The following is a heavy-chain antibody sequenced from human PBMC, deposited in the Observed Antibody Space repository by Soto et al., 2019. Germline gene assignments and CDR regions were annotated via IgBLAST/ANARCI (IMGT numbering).Heavy chain of an antibody. J-gene: IGHJ4*02. CDR2: IKSKTDGGTV. CDR1: GFTFTSAC. D-gene: IGHD1-26*01. Sequence: EVQLVESGGGLVRPGESLRLSCAASGFTFTSACINWDRQAPGKGLEWAGRIKSKTDGGTVDYGAPVKGRFTISRDDSKNTAYLQMNRLRNEDTAVYYCTTAERGGSYYSDYWGQGTLVTVSS. V-gene: IGHV3-15*07. CDR3: TTAERGGSYYSDY.